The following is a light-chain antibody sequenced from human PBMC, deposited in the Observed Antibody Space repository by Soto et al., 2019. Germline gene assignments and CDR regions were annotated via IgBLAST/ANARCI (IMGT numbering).Light chain of an antibody. CDR3: QQYASSPGT. Sequence: VLTQSPGTLSLSPGERATLSCRASQSVSSNSLSWYQQKPGQAPTLLIYGASSRATGIPDRFSGSGSGTDCTLTISRLEPEDFAVYYCQQYASSPGTFGQGTKLEIK. CDR2: GAS. CDR1: QSVSSNS. J-gene: IGKJ2*01. V-gene: IGKV3-20*01.